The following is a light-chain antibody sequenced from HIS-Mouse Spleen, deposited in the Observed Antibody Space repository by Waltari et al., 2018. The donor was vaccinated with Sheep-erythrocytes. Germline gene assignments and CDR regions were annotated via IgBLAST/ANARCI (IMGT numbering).Light chain of an antibody. CDR1: ALPNKY. CDR3: YSTDSSGNHRV. CDR2: EDS. V-gene: IGLV3-10*01. J-gene: IGLJ1*01. Sequence: SYELTQPPSVSVSPGQTARITCSGAALPNKYAHWYQQKSGQAPVLVIYEDSKRPSGIPERFSGSSSGTMATLTISGAQVEDEADYYCYSTDSSGNHRVFGTGTKVTVL.